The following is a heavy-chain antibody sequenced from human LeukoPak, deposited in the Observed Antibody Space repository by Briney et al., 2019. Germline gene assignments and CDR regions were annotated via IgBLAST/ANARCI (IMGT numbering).Heavy chain of an antibody. CDR2: IYYSGST. V-gene: IGHV4-59*01. CDR1: GGSISSYY. CDR3: ARDSAGAYSSGWYYYYGMDV. J-gene: IGHJ6*02. Sequence: ASETLSLTCTVSGGSISSYYWSWIRQPPGKGLEWIEYIYYSGSTNYNPSLKSRVTISVDTSKNQFSLKLSSVTAADTAVYYCARDSAGAYSSGWYYYYGMDVWGQGTTVTVSS. D-gene: IGHD6-19*01.